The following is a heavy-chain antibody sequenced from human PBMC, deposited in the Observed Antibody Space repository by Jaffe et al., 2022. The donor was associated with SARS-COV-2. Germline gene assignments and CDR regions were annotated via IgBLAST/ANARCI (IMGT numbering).Heavy chain of an antibody. CDR3: ARDAQYSYDSSGRPGWFDP. V-gene: IGHV5-51*01. CDR1: GYSFTSHW. Sequence: EVQLVQSGAEVKKPGESLKISCKGSGYSFTSHWIAWVRQMPGKGLEWMGIIYPGDSDTRYSPSFQGQVTISADKSITTAYLQWSSLKASDTAMYYCARDAQYSYDSSGRPGWFDPWGQGTLVTVSS. CDR2: IYPGDSDT. J-gene: IGHJ5*02. D-gene: IGHD3-22*01.